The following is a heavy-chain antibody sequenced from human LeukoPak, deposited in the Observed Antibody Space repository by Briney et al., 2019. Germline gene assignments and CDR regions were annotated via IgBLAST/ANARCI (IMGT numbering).Heavy chain of an antibody. CDR3: AKCGDDDVLTGYYASDY. CDR1: GFNLRNYA. CDR2: ITGGGSGI. V-gene: IGHV3-23*01. Sequence: PGASLRLSCAVSGFNLRNYAMIWLRQAPGKGLDWVSAITGGGSGIYYADSLKSRFTISRDNSKNSLYLQINSLRAEDTAVYYCAKCGDDDVLTGYYASDYWGQGTLVTVSS. D-gene: IGHD3-9*01. J-gene: IGHJ4*02.